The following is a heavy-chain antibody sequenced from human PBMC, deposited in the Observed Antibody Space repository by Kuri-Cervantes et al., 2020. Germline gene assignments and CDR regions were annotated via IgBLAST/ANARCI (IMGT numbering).Heavy chain of an antibody. J-gene: IGHJ6*02. V-gene: IGHV3-33*01. CDR1: GFTFRNYG. Sequence: GGSLRLSCAASGFTFRNYGMHWVRQAPGKGLEWVAIIWYDGSNPDYADSVRGRFTISRDNSKNTLYLQMNSLRAEDTAVYYCARVPTIPGMSSYYGMDVWGQGTTVTVSS. CDR3: ARVPTIPGMSSYYGMDV. D-gene: IGHD6-13*01. CDR2: IWYDGSNP.